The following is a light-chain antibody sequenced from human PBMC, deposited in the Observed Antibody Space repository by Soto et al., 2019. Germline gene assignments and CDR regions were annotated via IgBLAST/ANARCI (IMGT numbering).Light chain of an antibody. J-gene: IGLJ1*01. Sequence: QSVLTQPASGSGSPGQWITIYCSGTSGDFGCYKFVSCYQHHPGKAPKLMVYEVSNRPPGVSRRFSGSKSGNTAYLTISGCQDEYLAEYIFGSYPGNTYVFGNGTKLTVL. CDR1: SGDFGCYKF. CDR2: EVS. V-gene: IGLV2-14*01. CDR3: GSYPGNTYV.